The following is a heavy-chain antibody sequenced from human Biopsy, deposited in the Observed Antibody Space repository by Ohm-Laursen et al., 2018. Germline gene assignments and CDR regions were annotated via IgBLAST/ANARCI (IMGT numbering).Heavy chain of an antibody. D-gene: IGHD1-26*01. CDR3: ARVGAGAPSIDYFDY. CDR2: IYYSGST. CDR1: GDSISSYY. Sequence: PSQTLSLTCTVSGDSISSYYWSWIRQPPGKGLEWIGYIYYSGSTNYNPSLRSRVTISVDRSKNQFSLELSSVTAADTAVYYCARVGAGAPSIDYFDYWGQGALVTVSS. V-gene: IGHV4-59*01. J-gene: IGHJ4*02.